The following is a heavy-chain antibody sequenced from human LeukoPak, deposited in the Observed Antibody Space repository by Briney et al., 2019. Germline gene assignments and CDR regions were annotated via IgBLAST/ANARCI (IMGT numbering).Heavy chain of an antibody. CDR1: GFTFSSYS. V-gene: IGHV3-21*01. Sequence: GGSLRLSCAASGFTFSSYSMNWVRQAPGKGLEWVSSISSSSSYIYYADSVKGRFTISRDNAKNSLCLQMNSLRAEDTAVYYCAREAPYYDSSGYYSAAFDIWGQGTMVTVSS. CDR3: AREAPYYDSSGYYSAAFDI. D-gene: IGHD3-22*01. CDR2: ISSSSSYI. J-gene: IGHJ3*02.